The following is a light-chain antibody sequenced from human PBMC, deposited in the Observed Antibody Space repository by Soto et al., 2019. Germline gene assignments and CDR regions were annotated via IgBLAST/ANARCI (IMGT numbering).Light chain of an antibody. V-gene: IGKV3-11*01. J-gene: IGKJ1*01. CDR1: QSVSSY. CDR2: DAS. Sequence: EIVLTQSPATLSLSPGERATLSCRASQSVSSYLAWYQQKPGQAPRLLIYDASNRATGIPARFSGSGSGTDFTLTISSLEPEDLAVYYGQQRSNWPPTFGQGTKVEIK. CDR3: QQRSNWPPT.